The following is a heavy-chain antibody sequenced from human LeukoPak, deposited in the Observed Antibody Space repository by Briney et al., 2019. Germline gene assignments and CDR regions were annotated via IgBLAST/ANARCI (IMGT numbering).Heavy chain of an antibody. CDR3: AIAGYCSSTSCSQPFDP. Sequence: GESLKISCKGSGYSFTSYWIGWVRQMPGKGLEWMGIIYPGDSDTRYSPSFQGQVTISADKSISTAYLQWSSLKASDTAMYYCAIAGYCSSTSCSQPFDPWGQGTLVTVSS. CDR2: IYPGDSDT. D-gene: IGHD2-2*01. CDR1: GYSFTSYW. J-gene: IGHJ5*02. V-gene: IGHV5-51*01.